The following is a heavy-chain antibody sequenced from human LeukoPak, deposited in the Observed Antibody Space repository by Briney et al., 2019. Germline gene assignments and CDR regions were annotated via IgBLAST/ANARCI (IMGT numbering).Heavy chain of an antibody. V-gene: IGHV1-24*01. J-gene: IGHJ3*02. Sequence: GASVKVSCKVSGYTLTELSMHWVRQAPGKGLEWMGGFDPEDGETIYAQKFQGRVTMTEDTSTDTAYMELSSLRSEDTAVYYCATSISQQLVPRDAFDIWGQGTMVTVSS. CDR2: FDPEDGET. CDR3: ATSISQQLVPRDAFDI. CDR1: GYTLTELS. D-gene: IGHD6-13*01.